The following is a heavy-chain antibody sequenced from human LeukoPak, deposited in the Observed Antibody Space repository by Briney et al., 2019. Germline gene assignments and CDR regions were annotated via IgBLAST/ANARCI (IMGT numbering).Heavy chain of an antibody. CDR1: GFTFSSYG. J-gene: IGHJ6*03. V-gene: IGHV3-48*04. D-gene: IGHD2-15*01. Sequence: GGSLRLSCAASGFTFSSYGMHWIRQAPGKGLEWVSSISRSGSTKYYADSVKGRFTISRDNAKNSLFLQMNSLRAEDTAVYYCARVLRYCSGGNCYSGGLGYMDVWGKGTTVTISS. CDR3: ARVLRYCSGGNCYSGGLGYMDV. CDR2: ISRSGSTK.